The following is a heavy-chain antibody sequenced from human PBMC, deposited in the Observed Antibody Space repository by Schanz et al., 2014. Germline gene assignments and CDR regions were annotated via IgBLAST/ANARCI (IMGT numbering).Heavy chain of an antibody. J-gene: IGHJ4*02. Sequence: EVQLLESGGGLVQPGGSLRLSCAAFGFTFRGYAMSWVRQAPGRGLEWISLISNSGDTAYYADSVKGRFTISRDKFKGALYLQMNSLRVEDTAVYFCVSQNSSPNYWGQGTLVTVSS. CDR3: VSQNSSPNY. D-gene: IGHD6-13*01. CDR1: GFTFRGYA. V-gene: IGHV3-23*01. CDR2: ISNSGDTA.